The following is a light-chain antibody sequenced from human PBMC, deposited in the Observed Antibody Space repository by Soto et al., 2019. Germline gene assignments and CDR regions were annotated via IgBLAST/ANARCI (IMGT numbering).Light chain of an antibody. CDR1: QTISSW. Sequence: DIQMTHSPSTLSASVVDRVTITCRASQTISSWLAWYQQKPGKAPSLLIYGASTWARGVPSRFSGTGSGTEFTLTIDRLQPDDFATYYCQQYHTSSRTFGQGTRLEIK. J-gene: IGKJ5*01. CDR3: QQYHTSSRT. V-gene: IGKV1-5*01. CDR2: GAS.